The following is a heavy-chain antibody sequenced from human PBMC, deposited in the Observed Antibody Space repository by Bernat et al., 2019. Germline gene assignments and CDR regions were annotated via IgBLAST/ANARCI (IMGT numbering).Heavy chain of an antibody. Sequence: QVQLVESGGGVVQPGGSLRLSCAASGFTFGSYGMHWVRQAPGKGLEWVAVISYDGSNKYYADSVKGRFTISRDNSKNTLYLQMNSLRAEDTAVYYCAKDWYYYDSSGYTPLDYWGQGTLVTVSS. V-gene: IGHV3-30*18. D-gene: IGHD3-22*01. CDR1: GFTFGSYG. CDR3: AKDWYYYDSSGYTPLDY. CDR2: ISYDGSNK. J-gene: IGHJ4*02.